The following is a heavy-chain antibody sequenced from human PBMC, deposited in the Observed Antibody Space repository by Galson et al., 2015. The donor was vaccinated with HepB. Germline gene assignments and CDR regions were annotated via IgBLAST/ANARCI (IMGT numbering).Heavy chain of an antibody. CDR3: AKGIASSVYNWLDP. D-gene: IGHD1-14*01. CDR1: GLTFSSYA. Sequence: SLRLSCAASGLTFSSYAMSWVRQAPGKGLEWVSVISGSGGSTKYADSVKGRFTISRDNSKNTLYLQMNSLRAEDTAVYYCAKGIASSVYNWLDPWGQGTLVTVSS. V-gene: IGHV3-23*01. J-gene: IGHJ5*02. CDR2: ISGSGGST.